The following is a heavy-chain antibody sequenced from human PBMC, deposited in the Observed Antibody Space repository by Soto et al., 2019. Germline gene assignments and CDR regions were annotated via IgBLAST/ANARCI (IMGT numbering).Heavy chain of an antibody. CDR1: GYTLITYG. D-gene: IGHD2-15*01. Sequence: QVQLVQSGAEVKRPGASVKVSCKVSGYTLITYGITWVRQAPGQGLEWMGWINTYNGATNNAQNLQGRVTMTRDTSTNTAYLELRSLRSDDTAVYYCALYCSGGRCHKGVPDYWGQGTLVTV. CDR3: ALYCSGGRCHKGVPDY. J-gene: IGHJ4*02. V-gene: IGHV1-18*01. CDR2: INTYNGAT.